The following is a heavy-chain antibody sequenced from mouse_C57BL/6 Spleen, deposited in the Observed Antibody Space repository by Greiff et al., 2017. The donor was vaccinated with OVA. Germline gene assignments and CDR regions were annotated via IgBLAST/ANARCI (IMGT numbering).Heavy chain of an antibody. J-gene: IGHJ4*01. V-gene: IGHV14-2*01. Sequence: VQLQQSGAELVKPGASVKLSCTASGFTINDYYMHWVKQRTEQGLEWIGRIDPEDGETKYAPKFKGKATITADTSSNTAYLQLSSLTSEDTAVYYCARALYYYGSSPPMDYWGQGTSVTVSS. CDR1: GFTINDYY. CDR2: IDPEDGET. D-gene: IGHD1-1*01. CDR3: ARALYYYGSSPPMDY.